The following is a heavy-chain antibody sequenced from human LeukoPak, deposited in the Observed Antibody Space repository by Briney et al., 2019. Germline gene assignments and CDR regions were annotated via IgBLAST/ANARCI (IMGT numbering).Heavy chain of an antibody. CDR2: ISAYNGNT. CDR1: GYTFTSYG. CDR3: ARNPAASGSFEY. J-gene: IGHJ4*02. V-gene: IGHV1-18*01. D-gene: IGHD3-10*01. Sequence: GASVKVSCKASGYTFTSYGISWVRQAPGQGLEWMGWISAYNGNTNYAQKLQGRVTMTRDTSTGTAYMDLSSLTSEDTAVYYCARNPAASGSFEYWGQGTLVTVSS.